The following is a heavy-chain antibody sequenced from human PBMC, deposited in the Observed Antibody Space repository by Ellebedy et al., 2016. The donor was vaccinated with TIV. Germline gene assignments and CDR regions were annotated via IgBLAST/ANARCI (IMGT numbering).Heavy chain of an antibody. V-gene: IGHV3-23*01. CDR1: GLTFSNNA. D-gene: IGHD1-7*01. Sequence: GESLKISCAASGLTFSNNAMSWVRQAPGKGLEWVSTISHTGSRTYYTDSVEGRFIISRDNTKNSLYLRINDPRDEDTAVYFCARSSSNYWYFDVWGRGTLVTVSS. J-gene: IGHJ2*01. CDR2: ISHTGSRT. CDR3: ARSSSNYWYFDV.